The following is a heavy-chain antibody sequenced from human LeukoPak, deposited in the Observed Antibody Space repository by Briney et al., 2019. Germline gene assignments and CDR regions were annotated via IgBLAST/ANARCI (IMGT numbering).Heavy chain of an antibody. CDR3: AKDNVAVRGVIRSKYYYYYMDV. Sequence: ETLSLTCTVSGVSISSSSYYWGWLRQPPGKGLEWVANIKQDGSEKYSVDSVKGRFTISRDNAKNSLYLQMNSLRAEDTALYYCAKDNVAVRGVIRSKYYYYYMDVWGKGTTVTISS. V-gene: IGHV3-7*03. CDR1: GVSISSSSYY. J-gene: IGHJ6*03. CDR2: IKQDGSEK. D-gene: IGHD3-10*01.